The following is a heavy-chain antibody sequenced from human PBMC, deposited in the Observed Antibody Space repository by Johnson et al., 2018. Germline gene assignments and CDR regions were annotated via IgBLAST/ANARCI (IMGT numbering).Heavy chain of an antibody. J-gene: IGHJ3*02. V-gene: IGHV4-59*01. CDR3: ARTYCRGGSCYAPLDAFDI. D-gene: IGHD2-15*01. CDR1: GGSIGSYY. Sequence: QVQLQESGPGLVKPSETLSLTCTVSGGSIGSYYWSWIRQPPGKGLEWIGYIYYSGSTNYNPSLKSRVTISVDPSKNRFSLKLSAVTAADTAGYYCARTYCRGGSCYAPLDAFDIWGQGTMVTVSS. CDR2: IYYSGST.